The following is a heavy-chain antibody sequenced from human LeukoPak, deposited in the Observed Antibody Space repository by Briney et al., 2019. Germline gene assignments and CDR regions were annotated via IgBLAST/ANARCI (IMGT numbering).Heavy chain of an antibody. CDR1: GFTFSSYS. Sequence: GGSLRLSCAASGFTFSSYSVNWVRQAPGKGLEWVSSISSSSSYIYYADSVKGRFTISRDNAKNSLYLQMNSLRAEDTAVYYCASLGEWRYYYMDVWGKGTTVTVSS. J-gene: IGHJ6*03. D-gene: IGHD3-16*01. V-gene: IGHV3-21*01. CDR2: ISSSSSYI. CDR3: ASLGEWRYYYMDV.